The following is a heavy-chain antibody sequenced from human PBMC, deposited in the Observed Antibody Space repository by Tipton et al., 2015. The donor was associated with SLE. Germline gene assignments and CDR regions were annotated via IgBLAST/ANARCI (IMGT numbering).Heavy chain of an antibody. Sequence: TLSLTCTVSGGSISSSSYYWGWIRQPPGKGLEWIGSIYYSGSTYYNPSLKSRVTISVDTSKNQFSLKLSSVTVADTAVYYCARPPHYDSDAFDIWGQGTMVTVSS. D-gene: IGHD3-3*01. J-gene: IGHJ3*02. CDR2: IYYSGST. CDR1: GGSISSSSYY. CDR3: ARPPHYDSDAFDI. V-gene: IGHV4-39*01.